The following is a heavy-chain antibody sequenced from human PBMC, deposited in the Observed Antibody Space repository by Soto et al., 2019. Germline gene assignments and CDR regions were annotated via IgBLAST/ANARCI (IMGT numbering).Heavy chain of an antibody. J-gene: IGHJ6*02. CDR3: ARVGGYGMDV. Sequence: QSLTCAVSGYSISSGYYWGWIRQPPGKGLEWIGSIYHSGSTYNNPSLKSRVTISVDTSKNQFSLKLSSVTAADTAVYYCARVGGYGMDVWGQGTTVTVSS. CDR1: GYSISSGYY. CDR2: IYHSGST. D-gene: IGHD3-10*01. V-gene: IGHV4-38-2*01.